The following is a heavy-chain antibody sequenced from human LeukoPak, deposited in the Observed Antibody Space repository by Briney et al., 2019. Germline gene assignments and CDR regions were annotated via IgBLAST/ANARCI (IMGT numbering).Heavy chain of an antibody. CDR1: GGSFSGYY. V-gene: IGHV4-34*01. Sequence: PSETLSLTCAVYGGSFSGYYWSWIRQPPGKGLEWIGEINHSGSTNYNPSLKSRVTISVDTSKNQFSLKLSSVTAADTAVYYCARGRGSSTDNYFGYWGQGTLVTVSS. J-gene: IGHJ4*02. D-gene: IGHD6-13*01. CDR2: INHSGST. CDR3: ARGRGSSTDNYFGY.